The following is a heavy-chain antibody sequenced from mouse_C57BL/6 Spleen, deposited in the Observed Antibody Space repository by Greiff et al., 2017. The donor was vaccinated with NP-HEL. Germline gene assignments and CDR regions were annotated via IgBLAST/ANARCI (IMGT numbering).Heavy chain of an antibody. Sequence: EVQLQQSGPGLVKPSQSLSLTCSVTGYSITSGYYWNWIRQFPGNKLEWMGYISYDGSNNYNPSLKNRISITRDTSKNQSFLKLNSVTTEDTATYYCAREGRAMAYWGQGTSVTVSS. CDR3: AREGRAMAY. CDR1: GYSITSGYY. CDR2: ISYDGSN. J-gene: IGHJ4*01. V-gene: IGHV3-6*01.